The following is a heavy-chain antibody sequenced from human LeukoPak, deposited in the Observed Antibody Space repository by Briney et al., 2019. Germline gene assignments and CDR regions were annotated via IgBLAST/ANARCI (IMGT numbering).Heavy chain of an antibody. CDR1: GYTFTSYY. CDR3: ARDRARATDILTGYPDY. CDR2: INPSGGST. Sequence: ASVKVSCTASGYTFTSYYMHWVRQAPGQGLEWMGIINPSGGSTSYAQKFQGRVTMTRDTSTSTVYMELSSLRSEDTAVYYCARDRARATDILTGYPDYWGQGTLVTVSS. V-gene: IGHV1-46*01. J-gene: IGHJ4*02. D-gene: IGHD3-9*01.